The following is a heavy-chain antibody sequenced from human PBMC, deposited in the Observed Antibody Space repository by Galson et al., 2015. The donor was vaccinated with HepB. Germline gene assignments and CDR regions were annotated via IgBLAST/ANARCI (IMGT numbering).Heavy chain of an antibody. CDR1: GFTFSSYR. D-gene: IGHD3-3*01. J-gene: IGHJ2*01. Sequence: SLRLSCAASGFTFSSYRMPWVRQAPGKGLVWVSRINSGGSSTNYADSVKGRFTISRDNAKNTLYLQMNSLRAEDTAVYYCARGNDFWSGCQSWYFDFWGRGTLVTVSS. CDR2: INSGGSST. V-gene: IGHV3-74*01. CDR3: ARGNDFWSGCQSWYFDF.